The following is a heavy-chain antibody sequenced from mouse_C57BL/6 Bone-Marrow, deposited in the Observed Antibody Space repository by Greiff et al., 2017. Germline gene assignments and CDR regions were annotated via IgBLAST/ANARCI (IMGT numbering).Heavy chain of an antibody. CDR1: GFNIKDDY. Sequence: EVQRVESGAELVRPGASVKLSCTASGFNIKDDYMHWVKQRPEQGLEWIGWIDPENGDTEYASKFQGKATITADTSSNTAYLQLSSLTSEDTAVYYCTTFYYGSRNWYFDVWGTGTTVTVSS. J-gene: IGHJ1*03. V-gene: IGHV14-4*01. D-gene: IGHD1-1*01. CDR3: TTFYYGSRNWYFDV. CDR2: IDPENGDT.